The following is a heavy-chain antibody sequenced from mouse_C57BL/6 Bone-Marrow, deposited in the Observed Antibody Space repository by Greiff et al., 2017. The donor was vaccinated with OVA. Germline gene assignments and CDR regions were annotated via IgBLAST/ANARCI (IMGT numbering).Heavy chain of an antibody. D-gene: IGHD2-5*01. Sequence: EVKLVESGGDLVKPGGSLKLSCAASGFTFSSYGMSWVRQTPDKRLEWVATISSGGSYTYYPDSVKGRFTISRDTAKNTLYLQMSSLKSEDTAMYYCARHPLYYSNPYWGQGTTLTVSS. J-gene: IGHJ2*01. V-gene: IGHV5-6*01. CDR2: ISSGGSYT. CDR1: GFTFSSYG. CDR3: ARHPLYYSNPY.